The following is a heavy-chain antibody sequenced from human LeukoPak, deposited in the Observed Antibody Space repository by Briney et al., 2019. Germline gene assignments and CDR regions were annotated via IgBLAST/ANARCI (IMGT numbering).Heavy chain of an antibody. D-gene: IGHD6-19*01. J-gene: IGHJ5*02. CDR1: GGSFSGYY. CDR3: AACSWQWRTHWFDP. V-gene: IGHV4-34*01. Sequence: SETLSLTCAVYGGSFSGYYWSWIRQPPGKGLKRIGEINHSGSANYNPSLKSRVTISVDTSKNQFSLKLSSVTAADTAVSYSAACSWQWRTHWFDPWGKGTLVTVSS. CDR2: INHSGSA.